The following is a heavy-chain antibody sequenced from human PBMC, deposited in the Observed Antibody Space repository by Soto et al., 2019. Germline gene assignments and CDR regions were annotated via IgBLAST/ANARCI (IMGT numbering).Heavy chain of an antibody. CDR3: AKDQGSSWYEIDY. CDR2: LSGSGGST. Sequence: GGSLRLSCAASGFTFSNYAVTWVPQAPGKGLEWVSTLSGSGGSTYYADSVKGRFTISRDNSKNTLYLQMNSLRAEDTAVYYCAKDQGSSWYEIDYWGQGTLVTVSS. J-gene: IGHJ4*02. CDR1: GFTFSNYA. D-gene: IGHD6-13*01. V-gene: IGHV3-23*01.